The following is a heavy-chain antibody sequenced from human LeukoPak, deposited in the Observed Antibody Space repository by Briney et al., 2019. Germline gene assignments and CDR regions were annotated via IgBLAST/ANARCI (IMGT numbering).Heavy chain of an antibody. CDR1: GGSFSGYY. V-gene: IGHV4-34*01. CDR2: INHSGST. CDR3: ARYYYDGSGDFDY. D-gene: IGHD3-22*01. J-gene: IGHJ4*02. Sequence: SETLSLTCAVYGGSFSGYYWSWIRQPPGKGLEWIGEINHSGSTNYNPSLKSRVTISVDTSKNQFSLKLSSVTAADTAVYYCARYYYDGSGDFDYWGQGTLVTVSS.